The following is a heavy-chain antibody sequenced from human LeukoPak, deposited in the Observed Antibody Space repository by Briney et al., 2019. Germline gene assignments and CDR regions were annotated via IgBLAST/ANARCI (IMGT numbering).Heavy chain of an antibody. D-gene: IGHD1-26*01. CDR1: GFTFSSYE. CDR2: ISSSGSTI. J-gene: IGHJ6*03. V-gene: IGHV3-48*03. Sequence: QAGGSLRLSCAASGFTFSSYEMNWVRQAPGKGLEWVSYISSSGSTIYYADSVKGRFTISRDNAKNSLYLQMNSLRAEDTAVYYCARDGGSYYPYFYYYYMDVWGKGTTVTVSS. CDR3: ARDGGSYYPYFYYYYMDV.